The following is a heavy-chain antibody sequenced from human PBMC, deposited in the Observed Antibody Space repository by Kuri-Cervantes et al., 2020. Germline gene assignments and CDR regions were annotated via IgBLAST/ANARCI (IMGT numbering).Heavy chain of an antibody. Sequence: GESLKISCEASGFTFSSYTMNWVRQAPGKGLEWVSSITSSSSIYYADSVKGRFTISRDNAKNSLYLQMNSLRAEDTAVYYCARRGSGTGFDPWGQGTLVTVSS. CDR2: ITSSSSI. CDR3: ARRGSGTGFDP. CDR1: GFTFSSYT. V-gene: IGHV3-69-1*01. D-gene: IGHD3-10*01. J-gene: IGHJ5*02.